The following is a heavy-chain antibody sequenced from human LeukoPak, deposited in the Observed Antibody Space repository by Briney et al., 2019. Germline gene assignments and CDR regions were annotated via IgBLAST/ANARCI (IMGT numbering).Heavy chain of an antibody. V-gene: IGHV4-59*12. Sequence: KPSETLSLTCSVSGDSISSYYWTWIRQTPGKGLQWIAYIHYNGNTKTNPSLKSRVTISLDTSKNQFSLKLTSLTAADTAVYYCARGPKDSSGWSPFDYWGQGTLVTVSS. CDR2: IHYNGNT. J-gene: IGHJ4*02. CDR3: ARGPKDSSGWSPFDY. D-gene: IGHD6-19*01. CDR1: GDSISSYY.